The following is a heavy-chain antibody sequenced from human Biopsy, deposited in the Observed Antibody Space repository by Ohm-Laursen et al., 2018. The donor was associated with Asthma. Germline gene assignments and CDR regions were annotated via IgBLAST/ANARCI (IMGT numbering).Heavy chain of an antibody. J-gene: IGHJ6*02. D-gene: IGHD2-2*01. CDR3: ARGPELDV. Sequence: SETLSLTCAVYPGSFSGFFWTWIRQSPGKGLVWIGETNERGVTNNNPSLKSRVIISIDTYWNRVSLKLTFVTAADTAVYYCARGPELDVWGQGTTVTVSS. V-gene: IGHV4-34*01. CDR1: PGSFSGFF. CDR2: TNERGVT.